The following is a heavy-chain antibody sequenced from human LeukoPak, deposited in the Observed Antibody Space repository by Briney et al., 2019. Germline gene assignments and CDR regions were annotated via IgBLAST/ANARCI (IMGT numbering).Heavy chain of an antibody. D-gene: IGHD1-26*01. V-gene: IGHV4-39*07. CDR2: IYSAGTT. CDR3: ARDRVVGSIYFDY. J-gene: IGHJ4*02. Sequence: PSETLSLTCTVSGGSISSTTYYWAWIRQPPGTGLEWIADIYSAGTTYYNPSLKSRVTISVDSSKNKFSLKLSSVTAADTAVYYCARDRVVGSIYFDYWGQGILVTVSS. CDR1: GGSISSTTYY.